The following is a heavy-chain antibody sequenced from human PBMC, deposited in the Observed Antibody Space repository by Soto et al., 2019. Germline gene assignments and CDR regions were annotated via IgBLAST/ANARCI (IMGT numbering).Heavy chain of an antibody. J-gene: IGHJ3*02. CDR3: ARENIVVVVAAQGDAFDI. CDR1: GVSISSGGYF. D-gene: IGHD2-15*01. V-gene: IGHV4-31*03. CDR2: IYNSGST. Sequence: SETLSLTCTVSGVSISSGGYFWSWIRQHPGKGLEWIGYIYNSGSTYYNPALKSRVTISVDTSKNQFSLKLSSVTAADTAVYYCARENIVVVVAAQGDAFDIWGQGTMVTVS.